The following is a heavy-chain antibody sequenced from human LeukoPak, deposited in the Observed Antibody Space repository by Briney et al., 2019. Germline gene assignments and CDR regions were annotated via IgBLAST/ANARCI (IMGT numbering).Heavy chain of an antibody. J-gene: IGHJ3*02. Sequence: KESGPTLVKPTQSLTLTCTFSGFSLSTSGVGVGWIRQPPGMALEWLAFIYWDDDKRYSPSLESRLTITKDTFKNQVVLTMTNMDPVDTATYHCAHSEDYYGSVDAFDIWGQGTMVTVSS. V-gene: IGHV2-5*02. CDR3: AHSEDYYGSVDAFDI. D-gene: IGHD3-10*01. CDR1: GFSLSTSGVG. CDR2: IYWDDDK.